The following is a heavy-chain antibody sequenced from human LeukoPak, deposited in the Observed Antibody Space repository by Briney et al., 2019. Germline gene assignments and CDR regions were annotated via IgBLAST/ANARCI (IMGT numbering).Heavy chain of an antibody. D-gene: IGHD3-10*01. J-gene: IGHJ6*03. V-gene: IGHV1-46*01. CDR1: GYTFTSYY. Sequence: ASVKVSCKASGYTFTSYYIHWVRQAPGQGLEWMGIINPSGGSTSYAQNFQGRVTMTRDTSTSTVYMELSSLRSEDTAVYYCARDPRSDGLDYYYMDVWGKGTTVTVSS. CDR2: INPSGGST. CDR3: ARDPRSDGLDYYYMDV.